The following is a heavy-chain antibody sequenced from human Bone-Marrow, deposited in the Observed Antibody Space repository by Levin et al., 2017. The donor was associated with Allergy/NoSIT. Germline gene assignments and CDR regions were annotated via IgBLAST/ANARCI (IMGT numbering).Heavy chain of an antibody. CDR2: ISDNGGGT. Sequence: GESLKISCTASGFTFSSYGMHWVRQAPGKGLEYVSSISDNGGGTYYAKSVKDRFTISRDNSRNILYLQMGGLGVDDMGVYYCARGRGGSGFDESDYWGQGTLVTVSS. CDR3: ARGRGGSGFDESDY. CDR1: GFTFSSYG. D-gene: IGHD6-25*01. J-gene: IGHJ4*02. V-gene: IGHV3-64*01.